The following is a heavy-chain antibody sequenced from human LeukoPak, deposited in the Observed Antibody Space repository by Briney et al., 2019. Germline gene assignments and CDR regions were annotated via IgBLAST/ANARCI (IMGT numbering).Heavy chain of an antibody. V-gene: IGHV3-7*03. CDR2: IKQDGSEK. Sequence: GGSLRLSCAASGFTFSRYWMSWVRQAPGKGLEWVANIKQDGSEKYYVDSVKGRFTISRDNAKNSLYLQMNSLRAEDTALYYCAKDIEQLWMKHDAFDIWGQGTMVTVSS. J-gene: IGHJ3*02. D-gene: IGHD5-18*01. CDR1: GFTFSRYW. CDR3: AKDIEQLWMKHDAFDI.